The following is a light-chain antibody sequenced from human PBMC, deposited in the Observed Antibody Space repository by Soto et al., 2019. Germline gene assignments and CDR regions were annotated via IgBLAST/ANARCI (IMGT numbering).Light chain of an antibody. CDR1: QSVSSSF. CDR3: QQYGSSPQS. CDR2: AAS. J-gene: IGKJ3*01. V-gene: IGKV3-20*01. Sequence: EIVLTQSPGTLSLSPGERATLSCRASQSVSSSFLAWYQQKPGQAPRLLIYAASSRATGIPDRFSGSGSGTDFTLTISGLEPEDFAVYYCQQYGSSPQSFGPGTKVDIK.